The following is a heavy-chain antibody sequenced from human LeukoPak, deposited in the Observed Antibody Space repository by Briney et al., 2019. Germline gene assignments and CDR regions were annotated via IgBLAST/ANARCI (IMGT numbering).Heavy chain of an antibody. CDR3: ARAVRETCGGDGYSKSPWFDP. D-gene: IGHD2-21*02. CDR1: GGSISSYY. J-gene: IGHJ5*02. Sequence: SETLSLTCTVSGGSISSYYWSWIRQPPGKGLEWIGYIYYSGSTNYNPSLKSRVTISVDTSKNQFSLKLSSVTAADTAVYYCARAVRETCGGDGYSKSPWFDPWGQGTLVTVSS. CDR2: IYYSGST. V-gene: IGHV4-59*01.